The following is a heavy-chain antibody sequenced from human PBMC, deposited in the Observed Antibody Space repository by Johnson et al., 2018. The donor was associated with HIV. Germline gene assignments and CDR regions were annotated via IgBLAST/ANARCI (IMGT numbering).Heavy chain of an antibody. J-gene: IGHJ3*01. CDR1: RITLSNFA. CDR2: ISYDGSKK. D-gene: IGHD3-10*01. V-gene: IGHV3-30-3*01. Sequence: QVQLVESGGGVVQPGRSLRLSCAASRITLSNFAMHWVRQAPGKGLEWMAIISYDGSKKYYADSVRGRFTISRDNSKNTLSLQMNSLRAEDTAVYYCARAPEVRGVDAFDVWGQGTVVIVSS. CDR3: ARAPEVRGVDAFDV.